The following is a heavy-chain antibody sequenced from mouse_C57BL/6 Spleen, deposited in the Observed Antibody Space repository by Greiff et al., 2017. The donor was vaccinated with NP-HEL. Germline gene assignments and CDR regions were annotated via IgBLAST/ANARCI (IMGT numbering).Heavy chain of an antibody. J-gene: IGHJ3*01. CDR3: AREGYSDDVAWFAY. CDR2: IYPGDGDT. Sequence: QVQLQQSGPELVKPGASVKISCKASGYAFSSSWMNWVKQRPGKGLEWIGRIYPGDGDTNYNGKFKGKATLTADKSSSTAYMQLSSLTSEDSAVYFCAREGYSDDVAWFAYWGQGTLVTVSA. V-gene: IGHV1-82*01. D-gene: IGHD2-12*01. CDR1: GYAFSSSW.